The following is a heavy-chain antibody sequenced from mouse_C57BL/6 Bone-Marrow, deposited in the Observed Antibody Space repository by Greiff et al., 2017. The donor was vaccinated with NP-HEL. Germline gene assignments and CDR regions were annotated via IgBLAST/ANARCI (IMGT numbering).Heavy chain of an antibody. CDR1: GYSITSGYY. D-gene: IGHD2-4*01. CDR3: ATYDYDGGNYAMDY. CDR2: ISYDGSN. V-gene: IGHV3-6*01. J-gene: IGHJ4*01. Sequence: EESGPGLVKPSQSLSLTCSVTGYSITSGYYWNWIRQFPGNKLEWMGYISYDGSNNYNPSLKNRISITRDTSKNQFFLKLNSVTTEDTATYYCATYDYDGGNYAMDYWGQGTSVTVSS.